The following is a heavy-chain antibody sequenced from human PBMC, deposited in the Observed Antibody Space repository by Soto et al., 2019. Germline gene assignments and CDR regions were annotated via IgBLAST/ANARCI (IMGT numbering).Heavy chain of an antibody. CDR2: ISSSSSYI. CDR3: ARDLGYCSSTSCLYRYYYYGMDV. CDR1: GFTFSSYS. V-gene: IGHV3-21*01. J-gene: IGHJ6*02. D-gene: IGHD2-2*01. Sequence: GGSLRLSCAASGFTFSSYSMNWVRQAPGKGLEWVSSISSSSSYIYYADSVKGRFTISRDNAKNSLYLQMNSLRAEDTAVYYCARDLGYCSSTSCLYRYYYYGMDVWGQGTTVTVSS.